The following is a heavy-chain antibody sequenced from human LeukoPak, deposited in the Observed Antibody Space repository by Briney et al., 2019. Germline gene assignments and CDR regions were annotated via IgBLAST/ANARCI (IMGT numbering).Heavy chain of an antibody. CDR1: GFTFDDYA. D-gene: IGHD3-22*01. J-gene: IGHJ4*02. Sequence: GGSLRLSCAASGFTFDDYAMHWVRQAPGKGLEWVSGISWNSGSIGYADSVKGRFTISRDNAKNSLYLQMNSLRDEDTAVYYCARDRADYFDSNGYYSSFDYWGQGTPVTVSS. V-gene: IGHV3-9*01. CDR3: ARDRADYFDSNGYYSSFDY. CDR2: ISWNSGSI.